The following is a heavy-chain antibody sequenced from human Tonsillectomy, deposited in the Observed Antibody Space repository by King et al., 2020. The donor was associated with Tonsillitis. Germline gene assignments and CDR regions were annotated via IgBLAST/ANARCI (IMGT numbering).Heavy chain of an antibody. V-gene: IGHV3-53*01. Sequence: VQLVESGGGLIQPGGSLRLSCAASGFTVSSNYMSWVRQAPGKGLEWVSIIYSGGSTYYADSLKGRFTISRDTSKNTVYLQMNSLRVEDTAVYYCARYWSGGGCQPRYALDYWGQGTLVTVSS. J-gene: IGHJ4*02. CDR2: IYSGGST. CDR1: GFTVSSNY. D-gene: IGHD2-15*01. CDR3: ARYWSGGGCQPRYALDY.